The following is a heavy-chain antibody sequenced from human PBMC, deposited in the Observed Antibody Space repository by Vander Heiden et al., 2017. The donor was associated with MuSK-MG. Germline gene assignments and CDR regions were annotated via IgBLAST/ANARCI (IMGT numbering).Heavy chain of an antibody. Sequence: QVQLVESGGGVVQPGRSLRLSCAASGFTFSSYGMQCVRHAHGKRLGWVAVIWYDGSNKYYADSVKGRFTISRNNSKNTLYLQMNSLRAEDTAVYYCASFGSEQLAGGWGQGTLVTVSS. V-gene: IGHV3-33*01. D-gene: IGHD6-6*01. CDR1: GFTFSSYG. CDR2: IWYDGSNK. J-gene: IGHJ4*02. CDR3: ASFGSEQLAGG.